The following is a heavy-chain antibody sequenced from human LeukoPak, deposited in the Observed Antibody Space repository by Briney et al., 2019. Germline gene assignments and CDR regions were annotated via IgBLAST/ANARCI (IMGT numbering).Heavy chain of an antibody. CDR2: IIGGAGGT. D-gene: IGHD2-2*01. J-gene: IGHJ4*02. Sequence: GGSLRLSCVGSGVIVRSNYMTWVRQAPGKGLEWVSGIIGGAGGTYYADSVKGRFTISRDNSKNTLYLQMNSLRAEDAAVYYCAHGSMYQLDYWGQGTLVTVSS. CDR1: GVIVRSNY. CDR3: AHGSMYQLDY. V-gene: IGHV3-23*01.